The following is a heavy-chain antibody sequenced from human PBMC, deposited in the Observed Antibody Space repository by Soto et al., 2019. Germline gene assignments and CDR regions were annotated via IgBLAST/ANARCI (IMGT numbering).Heavy chain of an antibody. V-gene: IGHV3-23*01. CDR3: AKAVDNSGQVFDY. D-gene: IGHD6-19*01. CDR1: GFTFSIYA. Sequence: GGSLRLSCAASGFTFSIYAKNWVRQAPGKGLEWVSGIDGSGGRTYYADSVKGRFTISRDNSKNTLYLQMDSLRAEDTAVYYCAKAVDNSGQVFDYWGQGTLVTAPQ. J-gene: IGHJ4*02. CDR2: IDGSGGRT.